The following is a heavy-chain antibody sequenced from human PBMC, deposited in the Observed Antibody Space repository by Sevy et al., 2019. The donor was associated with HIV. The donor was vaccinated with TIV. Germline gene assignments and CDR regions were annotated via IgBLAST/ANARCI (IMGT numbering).Heavy chain of an antibody. CDR1: GYTFTSYG. D-gene: IGHD3-10*01. J-gene: IGHJ6*04. CDR3: ARERPYYYGSGSLMDV. V-gene: IGHV1-18*01. Sequence: ASVKVSCKASGYTFTSYGISWVRQAPGQGLEWMGWMSAYNGNTNYAQKLQGRVTMTTDTSTSTAYMELRSLRSDDTAVYYCARERPYYYGSGSLMDVWGKGTTVTVSS. CDR2: MSAYNGNT.